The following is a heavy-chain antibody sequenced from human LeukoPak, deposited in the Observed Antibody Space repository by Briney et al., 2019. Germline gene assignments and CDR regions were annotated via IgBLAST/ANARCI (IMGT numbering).Heavy chain of an antibody. CDR3: ARQSADGSRLYYFDY. J-gene: IGHJ4*02. D-gene: IGHD3-10*01. Sequence: SETLSLTCSVSGGSISNYYWSWIRQPPGKGLEWIGYIYYTGSTNYNPSLKSRVTISVDTSKNQFSLKLSSVTAADTAVYYCARQSADGSRLYYFDYWGQGTLVTVSS. V-gene: IGHV4-59*08. CDR1: GGSISNYY. CDR2: IYYTGST.